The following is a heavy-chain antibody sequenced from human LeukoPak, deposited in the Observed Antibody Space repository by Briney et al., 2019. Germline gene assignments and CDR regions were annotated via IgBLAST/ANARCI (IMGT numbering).Heavy chain of an antibody. Sequence: PSETLSLTCTVSGGSISSYYWSWIRQPPGKGLEWIGYIYYSGSTNYSPSLKSRVTISVDTSKNQFSLRLSSVTAADTAVYYCARVSRTIFGVVHYYFDYWGQGTLVTVSS. D-gene: IGHD3-3*01. J-gene: IGHJ4*02. V-gene: IGHV4-59*01. CDR1: GGSISSYY. CDR3: ARVSRTIFGVVHYYFDY. CDR2: IYYSGST.